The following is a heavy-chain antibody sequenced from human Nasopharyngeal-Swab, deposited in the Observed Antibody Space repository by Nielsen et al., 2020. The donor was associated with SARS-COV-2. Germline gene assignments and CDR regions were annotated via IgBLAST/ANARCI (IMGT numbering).Heavy chain of an antibody. Sequence: SLRLSCAASGFTFDDYAMHWVRQAPGKGLEWVSGISWNSGSIGYADSVKGRFTISRDNAKNSLYLQMNSLRAEDTALYYCAKITAGMTPDYWGQGTLVTVSP. J-gene: IGHJ4*02. CDR3: AKITAGMTPDY. CDR2: ISWNSGSI. D-gene: IGHD1-14*01. V-gene: IGHV3-9*01. CDR1: GFTFDDYA.